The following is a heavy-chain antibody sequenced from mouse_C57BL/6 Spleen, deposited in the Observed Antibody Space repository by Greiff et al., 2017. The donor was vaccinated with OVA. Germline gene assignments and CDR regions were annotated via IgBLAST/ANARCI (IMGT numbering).Heavy chain of an antibody. Sequence: QVQLQQPGAELVMPGASVKLSCKASGYTFTSYWMHWVQQRPGQGLEWIGEIDPSDSSTNSNQKFKGQSTLTVDKSSSTAYMQLSSLTSEDSAVYYCARGNSNDAMDYWGQGTSVTVSS. D-gene: IGHD2-5*01. V-gene: IGHV1-69*01. CDR2: IDPSDSST. CDR3: ARGNSNDAMDY. J-gene: IGHJ4*01. CDR1: GYTFTSYW.